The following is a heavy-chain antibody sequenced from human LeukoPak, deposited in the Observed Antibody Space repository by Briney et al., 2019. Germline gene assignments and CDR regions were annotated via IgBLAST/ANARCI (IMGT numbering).Heavy chain of an antibody. CDR1: GFTFSSYA. Sequence: GSLRLSCAASGFTFSSYAMSWVRQAPGKGLEWVSAISGSGGSTYYADSVKGRFTISGDNSKNTLYLQMNSLRAEDTAVYYCASIVVVVAAPFDYWGQGTLVTVSS. D-gene: IGHD2-15*01. J-gene: IGHJ4*02. V-gene: IGHV3-23*01. CDR3: ASIVVVVAAPFDY. CDR2: ISGSGGST.